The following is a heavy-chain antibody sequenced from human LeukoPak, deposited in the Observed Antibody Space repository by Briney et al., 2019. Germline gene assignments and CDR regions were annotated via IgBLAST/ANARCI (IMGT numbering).Heavy chain of an antibody. J-gene: IGHJ6*03. CDR1: GFTFSDCS. V-gene: IGHV3-21*01. Sequence: GRSLRLSCGASGFTFSDCSMNWVRQAPGKGLAWVASITSAGGYKYYADSVKGRFTISRDNAQNSLFLQMNSLRAEDTAVYFCATSGGFVLPNAITGNWYMDVWGRGTSVTVSS. CDR2: ITSAGGYK. CDR3: ATSGGFVLPNAITGNWYMDV. D-gene: IGHD2-2*01.